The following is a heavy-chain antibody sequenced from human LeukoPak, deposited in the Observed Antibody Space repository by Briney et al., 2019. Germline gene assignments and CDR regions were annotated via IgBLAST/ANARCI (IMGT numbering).Heavy chain of an antibody. CDR1: AGSLSSSSYY. CDR3: ARDRGITIFGMFDP. V-gene: IGHV4-39*07. Sequence: SETLSLTSIVYAGSLSSSSYYWGWILQHPGKGLEWFGSIYYSGITYYNPSLKSRVTISVDTSKNQHSLKLRSVTAADTAVYYCARDRGITIFGMFDPWGQGTLVTVPS. D-gene: IGHD3-3*01. J-gene: IGHJ5*02. CDR2: IYYSGIT.